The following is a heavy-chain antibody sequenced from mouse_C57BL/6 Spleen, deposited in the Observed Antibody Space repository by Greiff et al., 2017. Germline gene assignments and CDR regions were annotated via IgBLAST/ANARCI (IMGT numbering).Heavy chain of an antibody. Sequence: VQLQQPGAELVMPGASVKLSCKASGYTFTSYWMHWVKQRPGQGLEWIGEIDPSDSDTNYNQKFKGKSTLTVDKSSSSAYMQISSLTAEDSAVYYCARGGTTVVEGVYFDDWGQGTTLTVSS. CDR2: IDPSDSDT. CDR1: GYTFTSYW. V-gene: IGHV1-69*01. D-gene: IGHD1-1*01. J-gene: IGHJ2*01. CDR3: ARGGTTVVEGVYFDD.